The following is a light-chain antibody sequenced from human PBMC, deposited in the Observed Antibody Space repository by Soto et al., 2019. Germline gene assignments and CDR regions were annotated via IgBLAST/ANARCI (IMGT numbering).Light chain of an antibody. CDR3: QQYNNWPQT. Sequence: DIQMTQSPSSLSASVGDRVTITCRASQGIRHYLAWYQQKPGKVPKLLIYEASNLQSGVPARFSGSGSGTEFTLTISSLQSEDFAVYYCQQYNNWPQTFGQGTKVDIK. CDR1: QGIRHY. V-gene: IGKV1-27*01. CDR2: EAS. J-gene: IGKJ1*01.